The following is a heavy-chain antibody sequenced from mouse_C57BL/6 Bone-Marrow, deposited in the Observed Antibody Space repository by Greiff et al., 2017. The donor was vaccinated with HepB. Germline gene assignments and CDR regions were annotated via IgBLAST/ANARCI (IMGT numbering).Heavy chain of an antibody. J-gene: IGHJ4*01. CDR3: TRSTSNLGDY. CDR2: IDPETGGT. V-gene: IGHV1-15*01. CDR1: GYTFTDYE. Sequence: QVQLQESGAELVRPGASVTLSCKASGYTFTDYEMHWVKQTPVHGLEWIGAIDPETGGTAYNQKFKGKAILTADKSSSTAYMELRSLTSEDSAVYYGTRSTSNLGDYWGQGTTVTVSS. D-gene: IGHD4-1*01.